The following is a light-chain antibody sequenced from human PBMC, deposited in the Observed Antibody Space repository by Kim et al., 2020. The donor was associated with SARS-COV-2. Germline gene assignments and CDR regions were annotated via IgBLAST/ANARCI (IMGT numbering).Light chain of an antibody. CDR2: DAS. J-gene: IGKJ1*01. V-gene: IGKV3-11*01. Sequence: SPGERATLSCRASQSVSNYLAWYQHKAGQAPRLLIYDASTRATGIPARFSGSGSGTDFTLTISSLEPEDFAVYYCQQRTNWPPWTFGQGTKVDIK. CDR3: QQRTNWPPWT. CDR1: QSVSNY.